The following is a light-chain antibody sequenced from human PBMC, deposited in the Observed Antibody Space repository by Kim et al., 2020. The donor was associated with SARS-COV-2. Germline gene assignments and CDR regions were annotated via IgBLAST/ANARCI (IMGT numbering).Light chain of an antibody. CDR2: GVT. CDR3: TSYTSSNTYV. Sequence: QSALTQPASVSASPGQSITIPCIGTSSDVGGYNSVSWYQQHPGKAPKVMVYGVTNRPSGISDRFSGSKSGNTASLTISGLQAEDEADYYCTSYTSSNTYVFGTGTKVTVL. CDR1: SSDVGGYNS. J-gene: IGLJ1*01. V-gene: IGLV2-14*03.